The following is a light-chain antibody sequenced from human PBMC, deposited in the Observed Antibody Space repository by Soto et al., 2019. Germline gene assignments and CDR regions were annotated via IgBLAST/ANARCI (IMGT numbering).Light chain of an antibody. CDR3: CSYAGSSTYV. V-gene: IGLV2-23*02. J-gene: IGLJ1*01. CDR2: EVT. Sequence: QSVLTQPASVSGSPGQSITISCTGTSSDVGSYNLVSWYQQHPGKAPKLIIYEVTKRPSGVSNRFSGSKSGNTASLTISGLQAEDEADSHCCSYAGSSTYVFGSGTKVTVL. CDR1: SSDVGSYNL.